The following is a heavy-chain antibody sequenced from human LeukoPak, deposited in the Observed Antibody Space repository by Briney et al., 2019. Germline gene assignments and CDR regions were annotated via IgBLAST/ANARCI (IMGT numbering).Heavy chain of an antibody. CDR3: AGDTAPGGDYYFDY. CDR1: GFSFSTYG. CDR2: IWNAGTNT. Sequence: GSLRLSCAASGFSFSTYGMHWVRQAPGKGLEWVALIWNAGTNTYYADSVKGRFTISRDNSKNTLYLQMNSLRAEDTAVYYCAGDTAPGGDYYFDYWGQGTLVIVSS. V-gene: IGHV3-33*01. D-gene: IGHD3-16*01. J-gene: IGHJ4*02.